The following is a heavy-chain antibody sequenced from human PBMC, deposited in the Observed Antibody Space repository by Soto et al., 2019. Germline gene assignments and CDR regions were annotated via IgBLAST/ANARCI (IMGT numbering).Heavy chain of an antibody. J-gene: IGHJ4*02. D-gene: IGHD3-10*01. CDR1: GGSFSGYY. Sequence: QVQLQQWGAGLLKSSETLSLTCAVYGGSFSGYYWNWIRQPPGKGLEWIGEINPSGSTTYNPSLNSRVTISLDASKNQFSLMLSSVTAADTAVYYCARSAVVYYNYYSVYWGQGTLVTVSS. CDR3: ARSAVVYYNYYSVY. V-gene: IGHV4-34*01. CDR2: INPSGST.